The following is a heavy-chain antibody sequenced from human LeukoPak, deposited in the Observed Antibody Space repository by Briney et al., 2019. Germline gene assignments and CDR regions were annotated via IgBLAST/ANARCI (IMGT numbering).Heavy chain of an antibody. CDR3: ATPRGYDFWSALSYYYYGMDV. CDR1: GGTFSIYA. Sequence: SVKVSCKASGGTFSIYAISWVRQAPGQGLEWMGGVIPIFGTANYAQKFQGRVTITADESTSTAYMELSSLRSEDTAVYYCATPRGYDFWSALSYYYYGMDVWGQGTTVTVSS. V-gene: IGHV1-69*13. D-gene: IGHD3-3*01. J-gene: IGHJ6*02. CDR2: VIPIFGTA.